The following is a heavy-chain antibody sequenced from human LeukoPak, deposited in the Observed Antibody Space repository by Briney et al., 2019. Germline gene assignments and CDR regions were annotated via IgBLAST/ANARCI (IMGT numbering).Heavy chain of an antibody. CDR3: ARGGRALLSD. V-gene: IGHV3-66*01. Sequence: GGSLRLSCAASGFTVSSNYMSWVRQAPGKGLEWVSITYSGGSTYYADSVKGRFIISRDNSKNTLYLQMYSLRAEDTAVYYCARGGRALLSDWGQGTMVTVSS. J-gene: IGHJ3*01. D-gene: IGHD2-15*01. CDR2: TYSGGST. CDR1: GFTVSSNY.